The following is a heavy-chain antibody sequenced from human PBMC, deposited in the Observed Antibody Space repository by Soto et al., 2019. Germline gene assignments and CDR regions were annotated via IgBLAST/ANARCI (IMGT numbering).Heavy chain of an antibody. J-gene: IGHJ4*02. D-gene: IGHD4-17*01. CDR2: ISYDAKND. Sequence: PGGSLRLSCAASGFTFSTHGMHWVRQAPGKGLEWVAIISYDAKNDYYVDSVKGRFTIFRDNSKNTVYLHMNSLRPEDTAMYYCAKDLYGGNSGPSVHWGPGTLVTVSS. V-gene: IGHV3-30*18. CDR1: GFTFSTHG. CDR3: AKDLYGGNSGPSVH.